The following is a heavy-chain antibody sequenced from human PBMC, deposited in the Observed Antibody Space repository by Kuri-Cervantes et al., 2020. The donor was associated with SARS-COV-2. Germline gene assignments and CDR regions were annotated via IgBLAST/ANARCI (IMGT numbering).Heavy chain of an antibody. CDR3: ARDRGKAAYYYDSSGYFY. CDR1: GYTFTSYG. CDR2: ISAYNGNT. V-gene: IGHV1-18*01. D-gene: IGHD3-22*01. Sequence: ASVKVSCKASGYTFTSYGICWVRQAPGQGLEWMGWISAYNGNTNYAQKLQGRVTMTTDTSTSTAYMELRSLRSDDTAVYYCARDRGKAAYYYDSSGYFYWGQGTMVTVSS. J-gene: IGHJ4*02.